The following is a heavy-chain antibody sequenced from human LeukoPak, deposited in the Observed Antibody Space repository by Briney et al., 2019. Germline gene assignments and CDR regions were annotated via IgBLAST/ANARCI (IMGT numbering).Heavy chain of an antibody. J-gene: IGHJ4*02. CDR3: ARVPAFGGWYVDFDY. D-gene: IGHD6-19*01. CDR2: INPNSGGT. V-gene: IGHV1-2*02. CDR1: GYTFTGHY. Sequence: ASVKVSCKASGYTFTGHYMHWVRQAPGQGLEWMGWINPNSGGTNYAQKFQGRVTMTRDTSISTAYMELSRLRSDDTAVYYCARVPAFGGWYVDFDYWGQGTLVTVSS.